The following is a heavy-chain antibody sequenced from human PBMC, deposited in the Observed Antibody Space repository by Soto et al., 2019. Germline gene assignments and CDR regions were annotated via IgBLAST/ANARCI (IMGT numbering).Heavy chain of an antibody. V-gene: IGHV3-23*01. Sequence: DVQLLESGGGLVQPGGSLRLSCVVSRFTFSSYAMSWVRQAPGKGLEWVSSISGSGGNIYYADSVKGRFTISRDNSKNRLHLQMNSLRAEDTAVYYCAKPASGWYPKFMNGMDVWGQGTTLTVSS. J-gene: IGHJ6*02. CDR2: ISGSGGNI. CDR1: RFTFSSYA. D-gene: IGHD6-19*01. CDR3: AKPASGWYPKFMNGMDV.